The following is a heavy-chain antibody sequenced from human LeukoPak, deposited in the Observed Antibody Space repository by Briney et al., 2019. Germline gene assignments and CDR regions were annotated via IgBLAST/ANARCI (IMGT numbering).Heavy chain of an antibody. V-gene: IGHV3-7*01. J-gene: IGHJ4*02. CDR2: IKQDGSEK. CDR1: GFTFSSYW. D-gene: IGHD6-13*01. Sequence: PGGSLRLSCAASGFTFSSYWMSWVRQAPGKWLEWVANIKQDGSEKYYVDSVKGRFTISRDNAKNSLYLQMNSLRAEDTAVYYCARGLYSSSWYGDYWGQGTLVTVSS. CDR3: ARGLYSSSWYGDY.